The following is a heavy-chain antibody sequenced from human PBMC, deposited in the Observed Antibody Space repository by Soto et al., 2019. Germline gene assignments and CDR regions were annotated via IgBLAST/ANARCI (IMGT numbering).Heavy chain of an antibody. CDR1: GFTFSNAW. J-gene: IGHJ4*02. D-gene: IGHD5-18*01. CDR2: IKSKTDGGTT. CDR3: TPKLSMLSRQKPSGDY. V-gene: IGHV3-15*01. Sequence: GGSLRLSCAASGFTFSNAWMSWVRQAPGKGLEWVGRIKSKTDGGTTDYAAPVKGRFTISRDDSKNTLYLQMNSLKTEDTAVYYCTPKLSMLSRQKPSGDYWGQGTLVTVSS.